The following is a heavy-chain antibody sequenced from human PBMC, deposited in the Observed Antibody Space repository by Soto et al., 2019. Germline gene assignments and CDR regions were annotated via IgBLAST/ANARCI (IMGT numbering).Heavy chain of an antibody. CDR2: IIPIFGTA. CDR3: ASALVPAADGELWYGEHFDY. J-gene: IGHJ4*02. CDR1: GGTFSSYA. Sequence: QVQLVQSGAEVKKPGSSEKVSCKASGGTFSSYAISWVRQAPGQGLEWMGGIIPIFGTANYAQKFQGRVTITADESTSTAYMELSSLRSEDTAVYYCASALVPAADGELWYGEHFDYWGQGTLVTVSS. D-gene: IGHD2-2*01. V-gene: IGHV1-69*12.